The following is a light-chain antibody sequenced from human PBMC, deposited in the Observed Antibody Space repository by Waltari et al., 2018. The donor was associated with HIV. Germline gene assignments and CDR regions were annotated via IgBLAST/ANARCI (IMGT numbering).Light chain of an antibody. V-gene: IGKV1D-16*01. Sequence: IHMTHSPSSLSAYVGDRVIITCRASQGVSTSIAWYQQKPGKAPKPLIYAASSLQSGVPSRFSGSGSGTDFTLTISSLQPEDFATYHCQQHNSYPFTFGQGTKLEIK. CDR2: AAS. CDR3: QQHNSYPFT. CDR1: QGVSTS. J-gene: IGKJ2*01.